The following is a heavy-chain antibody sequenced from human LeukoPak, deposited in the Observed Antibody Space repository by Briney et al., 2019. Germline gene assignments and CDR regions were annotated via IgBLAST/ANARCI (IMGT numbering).Heavy chain of an antibody. J-gene: IGHJ5*02. CDR1: GGSISSSSYY. CDR3: ARSIPPHATINWFDP. CDR2: IYYSGST. D-gene: IGHD2-2*02. Sequence: PSETLSLTCTVSGGSISSSSYYWGWIRQPPGKGLEWIGSIYYSGSTYYNPSLKSRVTISVDTSKNQFSLKLSSVTAADTAVYYCARSIPPHATINWFDPWGQGTLVTVSS. V-gene: IGHV4-39*01.